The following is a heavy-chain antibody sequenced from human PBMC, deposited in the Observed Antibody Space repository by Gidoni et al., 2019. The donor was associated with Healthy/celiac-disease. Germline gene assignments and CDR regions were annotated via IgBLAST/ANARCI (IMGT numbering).Heavy chain of an antibody. Sequence: GLEWVAVISYDGSNKYYADSVKGRFTISRDNSKNTLYLQMNSLRAEDTAVYYCARDTHIVVVPAAMRGGMDVWGQGTTVTVSS. D-gene: IGHD2-2*01. J-gene: IGHJ6*02. CDR2: ISYDGSNK. CDR3: ARDTHIVVVPAAMRGGMDV. V-gene: IGHV3-30*04.